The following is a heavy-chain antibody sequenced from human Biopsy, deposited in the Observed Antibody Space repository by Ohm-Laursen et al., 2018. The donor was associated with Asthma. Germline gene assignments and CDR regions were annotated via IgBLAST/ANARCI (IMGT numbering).Heavy chain of an antibody. J-gene: IGHJ1*01. Sequence: SDTLSLTCTVSGGSINSSTWWSWVRQPPGKGLEWIGEFFHTGSTNYSPSLKSRVTISVDTSKNQFSLRLSSVTAADTAVYYCARGVVYGGDSYAEYFQHWGQGTLVTVSS. CDR2: FFHTGST. V-gene: IGHV4-4*02. CDR3: ARGVVYGGDSYAEYFQH. D-gene: IGHD4-23*01. CDR1: GGSINSSTW.